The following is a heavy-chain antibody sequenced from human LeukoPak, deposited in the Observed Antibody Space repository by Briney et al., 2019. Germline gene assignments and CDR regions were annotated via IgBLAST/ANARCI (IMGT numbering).Heavy chain of an antibody. V-gene: IGHV3-30*18. Sequence: GGSLRLSCAASGFTFSSYGMHWVRQAPGKGLEWVAVISYDGSNKYYADSVKGRFTISRDNSKNTLYLQMNSLRAEDTAVYYCAKDQQWLVRNPQGAFDYWGQGTLVTVSS. CDR2: ISYDGSNK. J-gene: IGHJ4*02. CDR1: GFTFSSYG. CDR3: AKDQQWLVRNPQGAFDY. D-gene: IGHD6-19*01.